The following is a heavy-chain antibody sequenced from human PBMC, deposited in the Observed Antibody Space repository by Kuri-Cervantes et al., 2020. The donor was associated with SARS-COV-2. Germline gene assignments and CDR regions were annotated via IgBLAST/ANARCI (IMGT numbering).Heavy chain of an antibody. CDR3: ARGGVVPVSFDY. V-gene: IGHV4-59*12. CDR2: IYYSGST. D-gene: IGHD2-21*01. J-gene: IGHJ4*02. Sequence: SETLSLTCTVSGGSISSYYWSWIRQPPGKGLEWIGYIYYSGSTNYNPSLKSRVTISVDTSKNQFSLKLSSVTAADTAVYYCARGGVVPVSFDYRGQGTLVTVSS. CDR1: GGSISSYY.